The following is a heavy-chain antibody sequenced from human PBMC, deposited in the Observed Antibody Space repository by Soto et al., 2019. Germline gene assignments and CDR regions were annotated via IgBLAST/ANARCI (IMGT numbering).Heavy chain of an antibody. CDR1: GGSISSGGYY. D-gene: IGHD3-22*01. Sequence: QVQLQESGPGLVKPSQTLSLTCTVSGGSISSGGYYWSWIRQHPGKGLEWIVYIYYSGSTYYNPSLKSRVTISVDTSKNQFSLKLSSVTAADTAVYYCARESPARYYYDSSGYPLPDYWGQGTLVTVSS. CDR3: ARESPARYYYDSSGYPLPDY. CDR2: IYYSGST. J-gene: IGHJ4*02. V-gene: IGHV4-31*03.